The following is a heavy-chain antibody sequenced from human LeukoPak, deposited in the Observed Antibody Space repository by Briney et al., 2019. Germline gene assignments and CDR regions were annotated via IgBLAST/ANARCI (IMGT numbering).Heavy chain of an antibody. J-gene: IGHJ4*02. CDR1: GGSISSYY. Sequence: SETLSLTCTVSGGSISSYYWSWIRQPPGKGLEWIGYIYYSGSTNYNPSLKSRVTISVDTSKNQFSLKLSSVTAADTAVYYCARTYSSGWYGRARRAYYFDYWGQGTLVTVSS. V-gene: IGHV4-59*08. D-gene: IGHD6-19*01. CDR3: ARTYSSGWYGRARRAYYFDY. CDR2: IYYSGST.